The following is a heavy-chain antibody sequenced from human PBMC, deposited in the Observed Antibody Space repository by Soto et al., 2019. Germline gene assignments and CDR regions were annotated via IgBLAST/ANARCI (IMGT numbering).Heavy chain of an antibody. D-gene: IGHD6-13*01. Sequence: VQLEQWGAGLLKPSETLSLTCAVYGGSFSGYYWSWIRQPPGKGLEWIGEINHSGSTNYNPSLKSRVTISVDTSKNQFSLKLSSVTAADTAVYYCARALPGIAAAGVDYWGQGTLVTVSS. J-gene: IGHJ4*02. CDR2: INHSGST. CDR3: ARALPGIAAAGVDY. CDR1: GGSFSGYY. V-gene: IGHV4-34*01.